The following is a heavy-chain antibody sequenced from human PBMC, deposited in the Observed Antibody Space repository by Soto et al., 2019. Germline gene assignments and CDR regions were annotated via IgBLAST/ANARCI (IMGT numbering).Heavy chain of an antibody. D-gene: IGHD3-3*01. Sequence: EVQLVESGGGLVQPGRSLRLSCAASGFTFDDYAMHWVRQAPGKGLEWVSGISWNSGSTGYADSVKGRFTISRDNAKNSLYLQMNSLRAEDTALYYCAKDRGDFWSGMPDYWGQGTLVTVSS. J-gene: IGHJ4*02. CDR3: AKDRGDFWSGMPDY. V-gene: IGHV3-9*01. CDR2: ISWNSGST. CDR1: GFTFDDYA.